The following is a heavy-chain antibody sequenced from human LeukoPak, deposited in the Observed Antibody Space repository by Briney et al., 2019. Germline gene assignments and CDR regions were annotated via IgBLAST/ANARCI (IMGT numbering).Heavy chain of an antibody. J-gene: IGHJ5*02. CDR2: ISGSGDNT. D-gene: IGHD5-12*01. V-gene: IGHV3-23*01. CDR1: GFRFSAYA. CDR3: AKDIGAEPEDWFDT. Sequence: GGSLRLSCAASGFRFSAYAMTWVRQVPGKGLEWVSGISGSGDNTYYADSVKGRFTSSRDNSNDTLYLQMNSLRAEDTAEYYCAKDIGAEPEDWFDTWGQGTLVTVSS.